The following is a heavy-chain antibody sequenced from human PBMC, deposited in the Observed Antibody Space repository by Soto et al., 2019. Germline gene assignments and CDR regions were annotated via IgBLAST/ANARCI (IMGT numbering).Heavy chain of an antibody. J-gene: IGHJ6*02. D-gene: IGHD4-17*01. Sequence: EVQLVESGGGLIQPGGSLRLSCAASGITVSSNYMNWVRQAPGKGLEWVSVIYSGGSTSYADSVKGRFTISRDNSKNTLYLQMNSLRAEDTAVYYCAKDYGDWTGLYYYGMDVWGQGTTVTVSS. V-gene: IGHV3-53*01. CDR3: AKDYGDWTGLYYYGMDV. CDR2: IYSGGST. CDR1: GITVSSNY.